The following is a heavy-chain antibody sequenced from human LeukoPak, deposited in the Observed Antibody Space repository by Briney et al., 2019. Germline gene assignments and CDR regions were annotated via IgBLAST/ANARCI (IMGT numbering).Heavy chain of an antibody. Sequence: SETLSLTCTVSGGSISSSSYYWGWIRQPPGKGLEWIGSIYYSGSTYYNPSLKSRVTISVDTPKNQFSLKLSSVTAADTAVYYCARGTPYYDFWSGYYPRNWFDPWGQGTLVTVSS. D-gene: IGHD3-3*01. V-gene: IGHV4-39*07. CDR2: IYYSGST. J-gene: IGHJ5*02. CDR1: GGSISSSSYY. CDR3: ARGTPYYDFWSGYYPRNWFDP.